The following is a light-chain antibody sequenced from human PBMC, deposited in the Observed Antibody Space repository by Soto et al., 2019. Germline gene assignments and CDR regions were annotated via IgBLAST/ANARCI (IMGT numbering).Light chain of an antibody. Sequence: EIVLTQSPGTLSLSPGERATLSCRASHSVSSSYLAWYQQKPGQAPRLLIYGASSRATGIPDRFSGSGSGTDFSLTISRLEPEDFAVYYGQQYGSSPPITFGLGTRLEMK. J-gene: IGKJ5*01. CDR3: QQYGSSPPIT. CDR2: GAS. V-gene: IGKV3-20*01. CDR1: HSVSSSY.